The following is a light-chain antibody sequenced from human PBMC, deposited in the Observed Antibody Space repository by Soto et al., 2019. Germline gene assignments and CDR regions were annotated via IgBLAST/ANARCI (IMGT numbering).Light chain of an antibody. CDR1: QSISSW. CDR3: QQYNSYSH. J-gene: IGKJ3*01. Sequence: DIQMTQSPSTLSASVGDRVTITCRASQSISSWLDWYQQKPGKTPKLLIYDASSLESGVPSRFSGSGSGTEFTLTISSLQPDDFATYYCQQYNSYSHFGPGTKVDIK. CDR2: DAS. V-gene: IGKV1-5*01.